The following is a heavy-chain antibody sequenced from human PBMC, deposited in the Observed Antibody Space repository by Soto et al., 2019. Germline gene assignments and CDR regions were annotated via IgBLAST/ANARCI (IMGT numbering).Heavy chain of an antibody. J-gene: IGHJ6*02. CDR2: IYYSGST. Sequence: TLSLTCTVSGGSISSYYWSWIRQPPGKGLEWIGYIYYSGSTNYNPSLKSRVTISVDTSKNQFSLKLSSVAAADTAVYYCARERVAAAGKDYYYYGMDVWGQGTTVTVSS. D-gene: IGHD6-13*01. V-gene: IGHV4-59*01. CDR3: ARERVAAAGKDYYYYGMDV. CDR1: GGSISSYY.